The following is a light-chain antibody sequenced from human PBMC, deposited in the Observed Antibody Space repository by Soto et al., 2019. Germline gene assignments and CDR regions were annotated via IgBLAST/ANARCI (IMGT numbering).Light chain of an antibody. CDR1: QSIDSDY. CDR3: QQYEMALT. CDR2: GAS. V-gene: IGKV3-20*01. Sequence: IELTQSPGTLSLSPGDRATLSCRASQSIDSDYLACYQQKPGQAPSLLFYGASRRATGIPDRCIGGWSGSDFSITIIRLEDDYFALYYCQQYEMALTFGQGTKLDIK. J-gene: IGKJ1*01.